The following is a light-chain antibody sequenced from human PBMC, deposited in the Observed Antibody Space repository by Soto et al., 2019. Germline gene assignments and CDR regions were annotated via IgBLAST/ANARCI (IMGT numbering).Light chain of an antibody. V-gene: IGKV1-5*03. Sequence: DIQMTQSPSTLSASVGDTVTITCRASQSFSNWLDWYKQKPGKAPKFLIFKASTLESGVPPRFSGSGSSTEFTLTISSLQTDDFATYYCQQYNSYSWTFGKGTKVEIK. J-gene: IGKJ1*01. CDR1: QSFSNW. CDR2: KAS. CDR3: QQYNSYSWT.